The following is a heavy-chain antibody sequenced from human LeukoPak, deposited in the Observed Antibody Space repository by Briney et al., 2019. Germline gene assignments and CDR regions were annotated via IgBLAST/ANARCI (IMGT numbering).Heavy chain of an antibody. CDR1: GFTFSSYE. CDR3: ARDGVPEYSSSWYLY. D-gene: IGHD6-13*01. Sequence: PGGSLRLSCAASGFTFSSYEMNWVRQTPGKGLEWVSYISSSGSTIYYADSVKGRFTISRDNAKNSLYLQMNSLRAEDTAVYYCARDGVPEYSSSWYLYWGQGTLVTVSS. V-gene: IGHV3-48*03. J-gene: IGHJ4*02. CDR2: ISSSGSTI.